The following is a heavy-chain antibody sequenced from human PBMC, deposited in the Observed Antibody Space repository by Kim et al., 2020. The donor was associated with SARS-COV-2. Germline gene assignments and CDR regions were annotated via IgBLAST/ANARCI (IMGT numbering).Heavy chain of an antibody. Sequence: GGSLRLSCVASGFTFSKAWMSWVRQAPGTGLEWVGRIKSKTDGGTTDYAAPVKGRFTISRDDSKNTLFLQMNSLKTEDAAVYYCAPEKLYRLEYWGQGTMVTVSS. J-gene: IGHJ4*02. D-gene: IGHD2-8*02. CDR2: IKSKTDGGTT. CDR3: APEKLYRLEY. CDR1: GFTFSKAW. V-gene: IGHV3-15*01.